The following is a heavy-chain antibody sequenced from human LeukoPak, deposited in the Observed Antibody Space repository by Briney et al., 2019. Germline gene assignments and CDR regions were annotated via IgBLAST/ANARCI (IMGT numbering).Heavy chain of an antibody. Sequence: SETLPLTCTVSGGSISSYYWSWIRQPPAKGLEWIGDIYYSGSTNYNPSLKSRVTISVDTSKNQFSLKLSSVTAADTAVYYCARSQTYYDILTGYYPGKLDYWGQGTLVTVSS. V-gene: IGHV4-59*01. CDR1: GGSISSYY. J-gene: IGHJ4*02. D-gene: IGHD3-9*01. CDR3: ARSQTYYDILTGYYPGKLDY. CDR2: IYYSGST.